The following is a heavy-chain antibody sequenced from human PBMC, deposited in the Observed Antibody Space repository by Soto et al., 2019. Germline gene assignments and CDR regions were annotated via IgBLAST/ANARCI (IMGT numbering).Heavy chain of an antibody. J-gene: IGHJ4*02. V-gene: IGHV4-34*01. CDR3: ARSRALLRYFDCLSNFDY. Sequence: PSETLSLTCAVYGGSFSGYYWSWIRQPPGKGLEWIGEINHSGSTNYNPSLKSRVTISVDTSKNQFSLKLSSVTAADTAVYYCARSRALLRYFDCLSNFDYWGQGTLVTVSS. CDR1: GGSFSGYY. D-gene: IGHD3-9*01. CDR2: INHSGST.